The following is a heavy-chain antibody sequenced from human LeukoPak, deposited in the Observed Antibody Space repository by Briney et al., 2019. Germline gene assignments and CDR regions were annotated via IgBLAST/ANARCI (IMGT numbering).Heavy chain of an antibody. D-gene: IGHD6-19*01. V-gene: IGHV3-7*01. Sequence: GGSLRLSRAASGFTFSSYWTSWVPQAPGKGLEWVANIKQDGSEKYYVDSVKGRFTISRDNAKNSLYLQMNSLRAEDTAVYYCARDWQQGYSSGWTEGPLDYWGQGTLVTVSS. J-gene: IGHJ4*02. CDR2: IKQDGSEK. CDR3: ARDWQQGYSSGWTEGPLDY. CDR1: GFTFSSYW.